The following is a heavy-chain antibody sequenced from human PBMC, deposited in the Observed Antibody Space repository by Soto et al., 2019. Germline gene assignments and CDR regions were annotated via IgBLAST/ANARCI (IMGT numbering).Heavy chain of an antibody. Sequence: ASVKVSCKASGYRFTTFYIHWVRQAPGQELEWMGQMNVDTGGTTYAQKFQGKVTMTRNTSISTAYMEVTNVKSDDTAIYYCARDGNFVLRGYSFGFDFWGQGTRVTVSS. CDR2: MNVDTGGT. CDR1: GYRFTTFY. D-gene: IGHD5-18*01. CDR3: ARDGNFVLRGYSFGFDF. V-gene: IGHV1-2*06. J-gene: IGHJ4*02.